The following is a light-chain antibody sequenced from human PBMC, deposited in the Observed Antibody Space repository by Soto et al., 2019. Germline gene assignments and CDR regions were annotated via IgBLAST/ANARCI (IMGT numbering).Light chain of an antibody. CDR3: QQGYRTPRT. J-gene: IGKJ1*01. CDR1: QSISTY. CDR2: AAS. V-gene: IGKV1-39*01. Sequence: DIQMTQSPSFLSASVGDRVSISCRANQSISTYLNWYQQKPGKAPKFLIHAASSLQSRVPSRFSGSGSGTEFTLTISSLQPEDFATYYCQQGYRTPRTFGQGTTVDIK.